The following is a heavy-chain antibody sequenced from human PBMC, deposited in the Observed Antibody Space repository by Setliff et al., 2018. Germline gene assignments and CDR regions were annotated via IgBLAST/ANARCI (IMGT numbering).Heavy chain of an antibody. D-gene: IGHD3-3*01. CDR1: GYTLTNYY. V-gene: IGHV1-46*03. Sequence: ASVKVSCKASGYTLTNYYMHWVRQAPGQGLEWMGIISPSGGLTRYAQKFQGKVTMTRDTSTSTVYMEVSSLRSEDTAVYYCARDRYYNSWSGTSITAPHDAFDIWGQGTMVTVSS. CDR3: ARDRYYNSWSGTSITAPHDAFDI. J-gene: IGHJ3*02. CDR2: ISPSGGLT.